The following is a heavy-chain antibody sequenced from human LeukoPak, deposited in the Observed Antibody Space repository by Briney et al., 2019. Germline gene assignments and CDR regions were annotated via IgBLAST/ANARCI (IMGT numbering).Heavy chain of an antibody. CDR3: ARVQYQLLFEGNWFDP. CDR1: GYTFTSYD. Sequence: GASVKVSCKASGYTFTSYDINWVRQATGQGLEWMGWINPNSGDTHYAQKFQGRVTMTRDTSSSTAYMDLNSLISDDTAVYYCARVQYQLLFEGNWFDPWGQGTLVTVSS. J-gene: IGHJ5*02. V-gene: IGHV1-2*02. CDR2: INPNSGDT. D-gene: IGHD2-2*01.